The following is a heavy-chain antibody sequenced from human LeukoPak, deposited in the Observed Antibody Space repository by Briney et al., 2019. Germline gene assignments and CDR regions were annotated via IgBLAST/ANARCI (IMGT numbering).Heavy chain of an antibody. CDR3: AKDQAGSWSYFFDY. Sequence: GGSLRLSCAASGFNFNNYGMHWVRQAPGKGLEWVAFIRYDGGDEYYTDSVKGRFTISRDNSKNMLYLQMNSLRVEDTAVYYCAKDQAGSWSYFFDYWGQGTLVTVSS. CDR2: IRYDGGDE. V-gene: IGHV3-30*02. CDR1: GFNFNNYG. D-gene: IGHD6-13*01. J-gene: IGHJ4*02.